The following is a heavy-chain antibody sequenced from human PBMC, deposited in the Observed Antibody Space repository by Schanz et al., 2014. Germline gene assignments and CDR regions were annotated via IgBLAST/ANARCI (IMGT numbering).Heavy chain of an antibody. CDR1: GYTLKNYG. D-gene: IGHD3-9*01. V-gene: IGHV1-18*01. CDR2: ISTSNGNT. CDR3: ARVQDDILTGSEYYYGMDV. J-gene: IGHJ6*02. Sequence: QVQLVQSGGEMKKPGASVKVSCTASGYTLKNYGISWVRQAPGQGLEWMGWISTSNGNTNYIQKLQGRVTMTTDTSTSTAYMELRSLRSDDTAVYYCARVQDDILTGSEYYYGMDVWGQGTTVTVSS.